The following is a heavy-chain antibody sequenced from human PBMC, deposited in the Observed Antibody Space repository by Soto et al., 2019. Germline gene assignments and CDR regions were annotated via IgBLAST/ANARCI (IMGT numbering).Heavy chain of an antibody. J-gene: IGHJ6*02. D-gene: IGHD3-3*01. CDR1: VFTFSSYW. CDR2: IKQDGSEK. Sequence: GSLRRSCAASVFTFSSYWMSWVRQAPGKGLEWVANIKQDGSEKYYVDSVKGRFTISRDNAKNSLYLQMNSLRAEDTAVYYCARDRSRGYDFWSGYYSAIDYYYGMDVWGQGTTVTVSS. V-gene: IGHV3-7*01. CDR3: ARDRSRGYDFWSGYYSAIDYYYGMDV.